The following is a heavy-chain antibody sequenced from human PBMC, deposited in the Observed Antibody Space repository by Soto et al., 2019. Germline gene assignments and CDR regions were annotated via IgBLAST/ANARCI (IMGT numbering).Heavy chain of an antibody. CDR3: TTVFMSSGWYRDY. J-gene: IGHJ4*02. CDR1: GFTFSNAW. Sequence: GGSLILSCAASGFTFSNAWMSWVRQAPGKGLEWVGRIKSKTDGGTTDYAAPVKGRFTISRDDSKNTLYLQMNSLKTEDTAVYYCTTVFMSSGWYRDYWGQGTLVTVSS. CDR2: IKSKTDGGTT. V-gene: IGHV3-15*01. D-gene: IGHD6-19*01.